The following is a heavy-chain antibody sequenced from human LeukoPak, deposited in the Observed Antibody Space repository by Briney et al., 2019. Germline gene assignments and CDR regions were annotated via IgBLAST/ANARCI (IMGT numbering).Heavy chain of an antibody. D-gene: IGHD3-3*01. CDR3: ARFWSGFDY. CDR2: IYDTGNT. CDR1: GGSISGYK. V-gene: IGHV4-59*01. J-gene: IGHJ4*02. Sequence: SETLSLTCTVSGGSISGYKWTWIRQSPGTGPEWIGYIYDTGNTNYNPSLKRRVTISIDTSKNQFSLKLTSVTAADTAVYYCARFWSGFDYWGQGALVTVSS.